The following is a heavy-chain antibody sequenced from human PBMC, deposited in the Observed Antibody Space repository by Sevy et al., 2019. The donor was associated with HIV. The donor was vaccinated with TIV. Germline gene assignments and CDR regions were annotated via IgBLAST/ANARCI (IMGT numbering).Heavy chain of an antibody. CDR2: MKQDGTEK. V-gene: IGHV3-7*01. D-gene: IGHD5-18*01. CDR1: GFSFSSYW. J-gene: IGHJ4*02. Sequence: GGSLRLSYAASGFSFSSYWMSWVRQAPGKGLEWVATMKQDGTEKDYVDSVKGRLTISRDNTKSSLFLKMNSLRAEDTAVYYCVREGLGGYSYSLDCWGQGTLVTVSS. CDR3: VREGLGGYSYSLDC.